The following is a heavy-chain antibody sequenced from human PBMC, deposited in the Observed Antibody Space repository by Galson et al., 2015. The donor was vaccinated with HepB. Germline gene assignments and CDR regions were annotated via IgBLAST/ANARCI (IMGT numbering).Heavy chain of an antibody. D-gene: IGHD6-6*01. V-gene: IGHV3-15*01. CDR2: IKSKTDGGTT. CDR3: TTLTYSSSPGY. CDR1: GFTFSNAW. Sequence: SLRLSCAASGFTFSNAWMSWVRQAPGKGLEWVGRIKSKTDGGTTDYAAPVKGRFAISRDDSKNTLYLQMNSLKTEDTAAYYCTTLTYSSSPGYWGQGTLVTVSS. J-gene: IGHJ4*02.